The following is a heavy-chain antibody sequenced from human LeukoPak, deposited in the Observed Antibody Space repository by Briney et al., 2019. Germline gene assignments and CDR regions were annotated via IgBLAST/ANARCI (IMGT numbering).Heavy chain of an antibody. V-gene: IGHV4-59*01. CDR1: GGSISSYY. CDR2: IYYSGST. CDR3: ARGVGYDYVWGSYRPEPWYFQH. Sequence: SETLSLTCTVSGGSISSYYWSWIREPPGKGLEWIGYIYYSGSTNYNPSLKSRVTISVDTSKNQFSLKLSSVTAADTAVYHCARGVGYDYVWGSYRPEPWYFQHWGQGTLVTVSS. J-gene: IGHJ1*01. D-gene: IGHD3-16*02.